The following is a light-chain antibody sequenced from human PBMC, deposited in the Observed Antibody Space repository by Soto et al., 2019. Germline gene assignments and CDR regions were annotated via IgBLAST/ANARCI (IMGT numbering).Light chain of an antibody. CDR3: CSYTGSSTYV. V-gene: IGLV2-23*01. CDR2: EGS. CDR1: SSDVGSYNL. J-gene: IGLJ1*01. Sequence: QSALTQPASVSGSPGQSISISCTGTSSDVGSYNLVSWYQQHPGTAPKLMIYEGSKRPSGVSNRFSGSKSGNTASLTISGLQDEDEAVYYCCSYTGSSTYVFGTGTKVTVL.